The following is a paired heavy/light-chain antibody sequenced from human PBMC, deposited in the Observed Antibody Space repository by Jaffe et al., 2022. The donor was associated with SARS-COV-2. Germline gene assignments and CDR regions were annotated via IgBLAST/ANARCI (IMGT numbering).Heavy chain of an antibody. CDR1: GFTFSDHY. D-gene: IGHD4-4*01. CDR3: ARVSIPVPNTNYHLDF. Sequence: EVQLVESGGGLVQPGGSLRLSCAASGFTFSDHYMDWVRQAPGRGLKWVGRIRNKLNGYTTEYATSVKGRFTISRDDSKNSLYLQINSLKTDDTAVYFCARVSIPVPNTNYHLDFWGRGTLVTVSS. V-gene: IGHV3-72*01. J-gene: IGHJ4*02. CDR2: IRNKLNGYTT.
Light chain of an antibody. CDR1: QSVGTW. J-gene: IGKJ5*01. CDR2: RSS. CDR3: QQYNDYPIT. Sequence: DIQMTQSPSTLSASVGDRVTITCRASQSVGTWLAWHQQKPGKAPNVLIYRSSRLESGVPLRFRGSGSGTEFTLTISSLQPDDSATYYCQQYNDYPITFGQGTRLEIK. V-gene: IGKV1-5*03.